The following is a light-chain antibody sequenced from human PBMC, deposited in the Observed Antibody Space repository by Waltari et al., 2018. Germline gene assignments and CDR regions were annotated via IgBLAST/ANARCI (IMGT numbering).Light chain of an antibody. CDR3: QQYNKWPPSIT. CDR1: QSVSNN. Sequence: EIVMTQSPATLSVSPGERATLSCRASQSVSNNLAWYQQKPGQAPRLLIYDASTRDTGIPARFSGSGSGTEFTLTISSLQSEDFAVYYCQQYNKWPPSITFGQGTRMEIK. CDR2: DAS. J-gene: IGKJ5*01. V-gene: IGKV3-15*01.